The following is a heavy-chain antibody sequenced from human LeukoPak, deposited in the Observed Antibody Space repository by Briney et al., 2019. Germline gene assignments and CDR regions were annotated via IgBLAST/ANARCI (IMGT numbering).Heavy chain of an antibody. CDR3: AREAGARYGMDV. J-gene: IGHJ6*02. CDR2: INPNSGGT. CDR1: GYTFTGYY. D-gene: IGHD6-19*01. V-gene: IGHV1-2*06. Sequence: ASVKVSCKASGYTFTGYYMHWVRQAPGQGLEWMGRINPNSGGTNYAQKFQGRVTMTRDTSISTAYMELSRLRSDDTAVYYCAREAGARYGMDVWGQGTTVTVSS.